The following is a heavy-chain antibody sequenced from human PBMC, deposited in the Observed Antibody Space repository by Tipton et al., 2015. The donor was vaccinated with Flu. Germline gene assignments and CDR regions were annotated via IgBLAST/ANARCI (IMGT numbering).Heavy chain of an antibody. CDR1: GGPLTNYY. D-gene: IGHD1-1*01. V-gene: IGHV4-59*08. J-gene: IGHJ4*02. CDR2: VHYTGKT. Sequence: GLVKPSKTLSLTCSVSGGPLTNYYWSWIRQTPQKGLEWIGYVHYTGKTKFNPSLKSRLVMSVDTSKNQLYLRLTSLTASDTAVYYCARHTYAQLGPPYFDFWGQGTLVTVSS. CDR3: ARHTYAQLGPPYFDF.